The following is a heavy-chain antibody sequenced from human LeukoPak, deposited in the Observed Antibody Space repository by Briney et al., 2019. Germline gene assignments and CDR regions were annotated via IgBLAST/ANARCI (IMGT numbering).Heavy chain of an antibody. CDR2: ISGSGGST. V-gene: IGHV3-23*01. CDR3: AKGEGYSYGYGDYFDY. D-gene: IGHD5-18*01. J-gene: IGHJ4*02. Sequence: PGGSLRLSCAASGFTFSSCAMNWVRQAPGKGLEWVSAISGSGGSTYYADSVKGRFTISRDNSKNTLYLQMNSLRAEDTAVYYCAKGEGYSYGYGDYFDYWGQGTLVTVSP. CDR1: GFTFSSCA.